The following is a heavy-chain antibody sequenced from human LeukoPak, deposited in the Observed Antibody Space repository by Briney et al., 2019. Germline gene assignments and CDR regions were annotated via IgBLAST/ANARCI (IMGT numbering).Heavy chain of an antibody. CDR1: GFTFSSYG. V-gene: IGHV3-30*02. CDR2: IRYDGSNK. Sequence: GGSLRLSCAASGFTFSSYGMHWVRQAPGKGLEWVAFIRYDGSNKYYADSVKGRFTISRDNSKNTLYLQMNSLRAEDTAVYYCAKDPYYYDSSGYKTEGYYFDYWGQGTLVTVSS. D-gene: IGHD3-22*01. CDR3: AKDPYYYDSSGYKTEGYYFDY. J-gene: IGHJ4*02.